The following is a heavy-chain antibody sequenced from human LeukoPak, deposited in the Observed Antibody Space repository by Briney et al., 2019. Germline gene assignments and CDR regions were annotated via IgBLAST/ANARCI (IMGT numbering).Heavy chain of an antibody. CDR1: GFTFSSYG. V-gene: IGHV3-20*04. Sequence: GGTLRLSCAASGFTFSSYGMSWVRQAPGKGLEWVSGINWNGGSTGYADSVKGRFTISRDNAKNSLYLQMNSLRAEDTALYYCARVIVVVYYYYMDVWGKGTTVTVSS. D-gene: IGHD2-15*01. CDR3: ARVIVVVYYYYMDV. J-gene: IGHJ6*03. CDR2: INWNGGST.